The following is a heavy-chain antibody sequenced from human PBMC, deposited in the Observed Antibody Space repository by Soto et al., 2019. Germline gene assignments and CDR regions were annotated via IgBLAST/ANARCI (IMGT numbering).Heavy chain of an antibody. D-gene: IGHD6-6*01. V-gene: IGHV3-30-3*01. CDR1: GFTFSNYA. Sequence: GGSLRLSCAASGFTFSNYAMHWVRQAPGKGLEWVAIISYDGNSEYYADSVKGRFTISRDNSKNTLYLQMNSLRAEDTAVYYCVRDYSSSSNHYYHNGMDVWGQRPTVTLS. J-gene: IGHJ6*02. CDR3: VRDYSSSSNHYYHNGMDV. CDR2: ISYDGNSE.